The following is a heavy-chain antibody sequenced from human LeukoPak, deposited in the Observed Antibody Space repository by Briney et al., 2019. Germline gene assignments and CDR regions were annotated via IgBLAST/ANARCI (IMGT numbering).Heavy chain of an antibody. V-gene: IGHV3-53*01. J-gene: IGHJ6*04. Sequence: SGGSLRLSCAASGFIVSGNYMNWVRQAPGKGLEWVSVIYSGGSTYCADSVKGRFTISRDNSKNTLYLQMNSLRVEDTAVYYCSAMVTTVDVWGKGTTVTVSS. CDR1: GFIVSGNY. CDR2: IYSGGST. CDR3: SAMVTTVDV. D-gene: IGHD5-18*01.